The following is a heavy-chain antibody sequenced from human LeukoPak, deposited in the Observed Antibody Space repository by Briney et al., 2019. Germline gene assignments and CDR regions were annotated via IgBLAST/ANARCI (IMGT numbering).Heavy chain of an antibody. V-gene: IGHV3-66*01. Sequence: GGSLRLSCAASRFTVSSNHMSWVRQAPGKGLEWVSVIYNGENTNYADSVKGRFTISRDNAKNSLYLQMNSLRAEDTAVYYCAREDSSGWADYWGQGTLVTVSS. CDR1: RFTVSSNH. CDR2: IYNGENT. CDR3: AREDSSGWADY. J-gene: IGHJ4*02. D-gene: IGHD6-19*01.